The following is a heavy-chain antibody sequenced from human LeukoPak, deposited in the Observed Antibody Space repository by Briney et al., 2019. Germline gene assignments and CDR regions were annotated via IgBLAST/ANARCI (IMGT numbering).Heavy chain of an antibody. D-gene: IGHD2-15*01. Sequence: SETLSLTCTVSGGSISSSSYYWGWIRQPPGKGLEWIGSIYYSGSTYYNPSLKSRVTISVDTSKNQFSLKLSSVTAADTAVHYCARDVVVVAARDYYGMDVWGQGTTVTVSS. CDR1: GGSISSSSYY. CDR2: IYYSGST. CDR3: ARDVVVVAARDYYGMDV. J-gene: IGHJ6*02. V-gene: IGHV4-39*02.